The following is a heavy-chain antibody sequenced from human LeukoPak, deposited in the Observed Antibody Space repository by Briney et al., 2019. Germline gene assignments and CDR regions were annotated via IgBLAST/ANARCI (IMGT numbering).Heavy chain of an antibody. V-gene: IGHV4-59*01. CDR1: GGSISSYY. Sequence: SETLSLTCTVSGGSISSYYWSWIRQPPGKGLEWIGYIYYSGSTNYNPSLKSRVTISVDTSKNQFSLKLSSVTAADTAVYYCAREVVPAASLDYWGQGTLVTVSS. CDR2: IYYSGST. J-gene: IGHJ4*02. D-gene: IGHD2-2*01. CDR3: AREVVPAASLDY.